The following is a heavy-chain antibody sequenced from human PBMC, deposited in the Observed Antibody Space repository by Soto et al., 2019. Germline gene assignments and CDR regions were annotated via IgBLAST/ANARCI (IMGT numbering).Heavy chain of an antibody. J-gene: IGHJ6*02. V-gene: IGHV1-18*01. CDR1: GYSFTTYG. Sequence: QGLLVQSGAEVKQPGASVKVSCKASGYSFTTYGISWVRQAPGQGLEWMGWISGYNGDTNNAQKFQDRVTMTIDRSTTTAYRERRSLTSDDTAVYYCAKNGHPPSYYHGMDVWGQCTTVTDSS. CDR2: ISGYNGDT. CDR3: AKNGHPPSYYHGMDV. D-gene: IGHD2-8*01.